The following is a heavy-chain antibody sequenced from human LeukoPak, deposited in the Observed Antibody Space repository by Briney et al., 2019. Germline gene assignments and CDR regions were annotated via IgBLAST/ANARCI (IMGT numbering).Heavy chain of an antibody. Sequence: PSETLSLTCTVSGVSISSGGYYWSWIRQHPGKGLEWIGYIYYSGSTYYNPSLKSRVTISVDTSKNQFSLKLSSVTAADTAVYYCARVGSSGWYYFDYWGQGTLDTVSS. V-gene: IGHV4-31*03. J-gene: IGHJ4*02. CDR3: ARVGSSGWYYFDY. CDR2: IYYSGST. D-gene: IGHD6-19*01. CDR1: GVSISSGGYY.